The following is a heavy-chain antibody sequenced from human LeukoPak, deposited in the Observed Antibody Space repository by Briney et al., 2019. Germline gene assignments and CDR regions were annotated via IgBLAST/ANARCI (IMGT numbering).Heavy chain of an antibody. CDR2: MNPNSGNT. V-gene: IGHV1-8*01. CDR3: ARDKYYYDSSGLRPPLSDY. Sequence: ASVKVSCKASGYTFTSYDINWVRQATGQGLEWMGWMNPNSGNTGYAQKFQGRVTMTRNTSISTAYMELSSLRSEDTAVCYCARDKYYYDSSGLRPPLSDYWGQGTLVTVSS. CDR1: GYTFTSYD. D-gene: IGHD3-22*01. J-gene: IGHJ4*02.